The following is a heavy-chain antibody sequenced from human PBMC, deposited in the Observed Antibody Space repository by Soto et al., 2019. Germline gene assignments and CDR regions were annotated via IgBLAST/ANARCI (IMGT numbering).Heavy chain of an antibody. D-gene: IGHD2-2*01. Sequence: PGGSLRLSCAASGFSFSAYWIHWVRQAPEKGLEWVSRIKTDGSSTDYADSVKGRFTISRDNSGNTLFLEMYSLRAEDTAVYYCARYIPGVRYYGMDVWGQGTTVTVSS. V-gene: IGHV3-74*01. CDR3: ARYIPGVRYYGMDV. J-gene: IGHJ6*02. CDR1: GFSFSAYW. CDR2: IKTDGSST.